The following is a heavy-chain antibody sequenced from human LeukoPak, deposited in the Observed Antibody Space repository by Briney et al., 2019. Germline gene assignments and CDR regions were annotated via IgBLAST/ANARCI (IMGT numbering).Heavy chain of an antibody. V-gene: IGHV4-39*07. D-gene: IGHD5-12*01. CDR2: INHSGST. J-gene: IGHJ4*02. Sequence: SETLSLTCTVSGGSISSSSYYWSWIRQPPGKGLEWIGEINHSGSTNYNPSLKSRVTISVDTSKNQFSLKLSSVTAADTAVYYCARVQGSGYSDYWGQGTLVTVSS. CDR3: ARVQGSGYSDY. CDR1: GGSISSSSYY.